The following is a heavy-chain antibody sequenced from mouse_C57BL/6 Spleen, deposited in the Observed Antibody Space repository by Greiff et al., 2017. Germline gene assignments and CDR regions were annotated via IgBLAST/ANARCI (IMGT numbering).Heavy chain of an antibody. CDR3: AKGLRRGFAY. J-gene: IGHJ3*01. Sequence: QVQLQQSGPGLVQPSQSLSITCTVSGFSLTSYGVHWVRQSPGTGLEWRGVIWSGGSPDYNAAFISRLSISKDNSKSQVFFKMNSLHADDTAIYYCAKGLRRGFAYWGQGTLVTVSA. CDR2: IWSGGSP. D-gene: IGHD2-4*01. V-gene: IGHV2-2*01. CDR1: GFSLTSYG.